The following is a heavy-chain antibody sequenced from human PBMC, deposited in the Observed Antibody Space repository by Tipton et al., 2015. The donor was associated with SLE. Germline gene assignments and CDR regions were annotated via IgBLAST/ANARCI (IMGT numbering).Heavy chain of an antibody. CDR1: GGSIRSHY. CDR3: ARGWYSRNWEWWFDP. CDR2: MYQSGST. D-gene: IGHD6-13*01. J-gene: IGHJ5*02. V-gene: IGHV4-59*11. Sequence: TLSLTCTVSGGSIRSHYWSWIRQPPGKGLEWIGYMYQSGSTKYNPSLKSRVTISLDTSKNQVSLKLTSVTAADTAVYYCARGWYSRNWEWWFDPWGQGTLVTVSS.